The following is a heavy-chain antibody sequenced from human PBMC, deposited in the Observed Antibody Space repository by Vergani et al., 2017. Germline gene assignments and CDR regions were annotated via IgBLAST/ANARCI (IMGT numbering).Heavy chain of an antibody. CDR2: IIPIFGTA. Sequence: QVQLVQSGAEVKKPGSSVKVSCKASGGTFSSYAISWVRQAPGQGLEWMGGIIPIFGTANYAQKFKGRVTITADESTSTAYMELSSLRSEDTAVYYCARSSSGGQLGHNYYYYYYMDVWGKGTTVTVSS. V-gene: IGHV1-69*01. J-gene: IGHJ6*03. CDR1: GGTFSSYA. D-gene: IGHD6-6*01. CDR3: ARSSSGGQLGHNYYYYYYMDV.